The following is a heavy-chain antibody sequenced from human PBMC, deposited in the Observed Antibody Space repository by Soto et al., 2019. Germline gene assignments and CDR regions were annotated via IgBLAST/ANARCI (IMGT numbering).Heavy chain of an antibody. D-gene: IGHD2-8*01. J-gene: IGHJ6*02. V-gene: IGHV1-18*04. CDR3: ARGGVVLMVYAIYYGMDV. Sequence: QVQLVQSGAEVKKPGASVKVSCKASGYTFTSYGISWVRQAPGQGLEWMGWLSAYNGNTNYAQKLQGRVTMTTDTSTSTEYMEMRSLRSDDTAVYYCARGGVVLMVYAIYYGMDVWGQGTTVTVSS. CDR2: LSAYNGNT. CDR1: GYTFTSYG.